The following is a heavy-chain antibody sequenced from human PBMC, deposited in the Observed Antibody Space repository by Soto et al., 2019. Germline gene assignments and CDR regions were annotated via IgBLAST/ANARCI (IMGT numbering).Heavy chain of an antibody. CDR3: AILPPYYGLDV. CDR1: GGSITSGGYY. V-gene: IGHV4-31*03. Sequence: SETLSLTCTVSGGSITSGGYYWSWIRQQPGKGLEWIGFLYYSGSTYYNPSLESRVTISVDTSKNQFSLKLSSVTAADTAVYYCAILPPYYGLDVWGQGTTVTVSS. J-gene: IGHJ6*02. CDR2: LYYSGST.